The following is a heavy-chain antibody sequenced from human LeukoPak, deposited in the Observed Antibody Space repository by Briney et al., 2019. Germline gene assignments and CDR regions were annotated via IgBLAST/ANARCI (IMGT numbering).Heavy chain of an antibody. CDR1: GGSFSGYY. D-gene: IGHD3-22*01. V-gene: IGHV4-34*01. Sequence: PSETLSLTCAVYGGSFSGYYWSWIRQPPGKGLEWIGEINHSGGTNYNPSLKSRVTISVDTSKNQFSLKLSSVTAADTAVYYCAAGWGYSDYWGQGTLVTVSS. CDR2: INHSGGT. J-gene: IGHJ4*02. CDR3: AAGWGYSDY.